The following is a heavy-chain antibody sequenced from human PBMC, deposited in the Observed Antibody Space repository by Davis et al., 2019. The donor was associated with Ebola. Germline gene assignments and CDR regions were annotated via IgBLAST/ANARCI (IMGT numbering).Heavy chain of an antibody. D-gene: IGHD2-8*02. CDR3: ARNPGYCTGGVCYHYYYGMDV. CDR1: GFTFSSYW. Sequence: GESLKISCAASGFTFSSYWMSWVRQAPGKGLEWVANIKQDGSEKYYVDSVKGRFTISRDNAKNSLYLQMNSLRDEDTAVYYCARNPGYCTGGVCYHYYYGMDVWGQGTTVTVSS. CDR2: IKQDGSEK. J-gene: IGHJ6*02. V-gene: IGHV3-7*01.